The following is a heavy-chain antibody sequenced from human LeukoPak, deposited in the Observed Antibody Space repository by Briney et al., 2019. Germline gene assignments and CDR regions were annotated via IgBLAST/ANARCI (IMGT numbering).Heavy chain of an antibody. Sequence: GGSLRLSCAASGFTFNSYSMNWVRQAPGKGLEWVSSISSSSSYIYYADSVKGRFTISRDNAKNSLYLQMNSLRAEDTAVYYCARAARGYSYGRPPPFDYWGQGTLVTVSS. D-gene: IGHD5-18*01. CDR2: ISSSSSYI. CDR3: ARAARGYSYGRPPPFDY. J-gene: IGHJ4*02. V-gene: IGHV3-21*01. CDR1: GFTFNSYS.